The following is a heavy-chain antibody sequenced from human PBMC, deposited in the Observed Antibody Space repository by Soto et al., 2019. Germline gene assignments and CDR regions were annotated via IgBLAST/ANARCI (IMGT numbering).Heavy chain of an antibody. D-gene: IGHD6-13*01. CDR1: GFTFDDYA. CDR3: AKGPLRYSSSPMHFDY. V-gene: IGHV3-9*01. Sequence: EVQLVESGGGLVQPGRSLRLSCAASGFTFDDYAMHWVRQAPGKGLEWVSGISWNSGSIGYADSVKGRFTISRDNAKNSLYLQMNSLRAEDTALYYCAKGPLRYSSSPMHFDYWGQGTLVTVSS. J-gene: IGHJ4*02. CDR2: ISWNSGSI.